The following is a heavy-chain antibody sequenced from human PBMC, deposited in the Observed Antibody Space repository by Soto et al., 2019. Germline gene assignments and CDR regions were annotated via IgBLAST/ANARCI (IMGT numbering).Heavy chain of an antibody. D-gene: IGHD5-12*01. J-gene: IGHJ4*02. CDR1: GVSIGSGDYY. CDR3: ARVPPPYSFSYDD. CDR2: IYISGTT. Sequence: SETLSLTCNVSGVSIGSGDYYWSWIRQPPGKGLEWIGYIYISGTTYYNPSPKSRHTISLDTSRNVFSLKLRSVTAADTAVYYCARVPPPYSFSYDDWGQGTLVTVSS. V-gene: IGHV4-30-4*01.